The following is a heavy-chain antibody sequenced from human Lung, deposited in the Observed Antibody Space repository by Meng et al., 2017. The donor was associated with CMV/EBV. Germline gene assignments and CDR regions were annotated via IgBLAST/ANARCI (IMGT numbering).Heavy chain of an antibody. CDR3: ARVIRTMVRGVIDY. V-gene: IGHV4-34*01. D-gene: IGHD3-10*01. CDR2: MNHRGST. CDR1: GGSFRGYY. J-gene: IGHJ4*02. Sequence: SEILSFXCAVFGGSFRGYYWTWIRQPPGKGPEWIGEMNHRGSTNYNPSPKSRVTISVDTSKNQFSLKLSSVTAADTAVYFCARVIRTMVRGVIDYWGQGNXVNGAS.